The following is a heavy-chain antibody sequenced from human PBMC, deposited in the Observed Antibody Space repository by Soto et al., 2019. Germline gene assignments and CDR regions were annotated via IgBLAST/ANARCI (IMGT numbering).Heavy chain of an antibody. Sequence: ASVKVSCKASGYTFTIYDINWVRQATGQGLEWMGWMNPYSANTGYAQKFQGRVTMTRNTSISTAYMELSSLRSDDTAVYYCSRGSLDRGGYWGQGTLVTVSS. CDR3: SRGSLDRGGY. J-gene: IGHJ4*02. V-gene: IGHV1-8*01. CDR2: MNPYSANT. D-gene: IGHD3-10*01. CDR1: GYTFTIYD.